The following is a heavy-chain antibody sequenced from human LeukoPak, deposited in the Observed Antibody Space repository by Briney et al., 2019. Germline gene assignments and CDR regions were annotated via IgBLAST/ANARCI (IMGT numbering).Heavy chain of an antibody. CDR2: INHSGST. CDR3: ARTRPTYYDFWSGYYKGRNWFDP. D-gene: IGHD3-3*01. J-gene: IGHJ5*02. Sequence: SETLSLTCAVYGGSFSGYYWSWIRQPPGKGLEWIGEINHSGSTNYNPSLKSRVTISVDTSKNQFSLKLSSVTAADTAVYYCARTRPTYYDFWSGYYKGRNWFDPWGQGTPVTVSS. V-gene: IGHV4-34*01. CDR1: GGSFSGYY.